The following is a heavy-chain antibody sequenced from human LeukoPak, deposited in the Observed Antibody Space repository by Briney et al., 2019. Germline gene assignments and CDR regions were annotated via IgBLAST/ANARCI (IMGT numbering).Heavy chain of an antibody. J-gene: IGHJ4*02. CDR1: GYTLTELS. D-gene: IGHD6-13*01. CDR3: ARAERIAAAGTRDY. Sequence: ASVPFSCKVSGYTLTELSMHWVRQAPGKGREWMGGFDPEDGETIYAQKLQGRVTMTTDTSTSTAYMELRSLRSDDTAVYYCARAERIAAAGTRDYWGQGTLVTVSS. V-gene: IGHV1-24*01. CDR2: FDPEDGET.